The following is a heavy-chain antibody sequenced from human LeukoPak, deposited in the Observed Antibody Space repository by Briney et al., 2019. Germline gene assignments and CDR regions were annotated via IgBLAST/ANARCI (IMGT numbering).Heavy chain of an antibody. Sequence: GGSLRLSCAASGFTFSSYAMSWVRQAPGKGLEWVSTFSGSGGSTHYADSVKGRFTISRDNSKNTLYLQMNSLRVEDTAVYYCARDLAWGAFDYWGQGTLVTVSS. CDR1: GFTFSSYA. V-gene: IGHV3-23*01. J-gene: IGHJ4*02. D-gene: IGHD7-27*01. CDR2: FSGSGGST. CDR3: ARDLAWGAFDY.